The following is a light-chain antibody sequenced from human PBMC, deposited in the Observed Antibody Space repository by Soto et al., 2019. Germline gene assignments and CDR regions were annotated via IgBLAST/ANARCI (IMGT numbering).Light chain of an antibody. CDR2: DAS. J-gene: IGKJ1*01. Sequence: EIVLTHSASALSLSPLERATLSCRSSQSVSSYLAWYQQKPGQAPRLLIYDASNRATGIPARFSGSGSGTDFTLTISSLEPEDFAVYYCQQRSNWPRTFGQGTKVDIK. CDR3: QQRSNWPRT. CDR1: QSVSSY. V-gene: IGKV3-11*01.